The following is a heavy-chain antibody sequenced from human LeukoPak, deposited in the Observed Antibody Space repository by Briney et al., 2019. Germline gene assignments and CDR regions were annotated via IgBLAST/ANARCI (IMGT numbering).Heavy chain of an antibody. CDR1: GYSFSSYC. Sequence: GESLQISCKGSGYSFSSYCIAWVRQMSGKGLEWMGIIYPGDADTRYSPSLQGQFIISADKSISTAYLQWSSLKASDTAIYYCARLGTRSLRAVPGTTEFDFWGQGTLVTVSP. D-gene: IGHD6-19*01. CDR2: IYPGDADT. CDR3: ARLGTRSLRAVPGTTEFDF. J-gene: IGHJ4*02. V-gene: IGHV5-51*01.